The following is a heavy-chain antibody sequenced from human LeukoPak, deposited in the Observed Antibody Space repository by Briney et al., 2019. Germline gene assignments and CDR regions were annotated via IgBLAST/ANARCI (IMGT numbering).Heavy chain of an antibody. J-gene: IGHJ6*03. CDR1: GYIFIVHY. Sequence: ASVRVSCKASGYIFIVHYIHWVRQAPGQGLEWMGWISPNSGGTNYAQTFQGRVTMTRDTSMSTVSMELSSLRSDDTAVYYCARDHSVATIGRGYDYYMDVWGKGTTVTVFS. CDR2: ISPNSGGT. D-gene: IGHD5-12*01. V-gene: IGHV1-2*02. CDR3: ARDHSVATIGRGYDYYMDV.